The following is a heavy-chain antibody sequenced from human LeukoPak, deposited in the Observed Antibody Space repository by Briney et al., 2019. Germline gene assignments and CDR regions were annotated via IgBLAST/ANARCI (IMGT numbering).Heavy chain of an antibody. CDR2: INPNSGGT. CDR1: GYTFTGYY. J-gene: IGHJ5*02. D-gene: IGHD4-11*01. CDR3: ASGDYSNYFDLGP. V-gene: IGHV1-2*02. Sequence: ASVKVSCKASGYTFTGYYMHWVRQAPGQGLEWMGWINPNSGGTNYAQKFQGRVTMTRDTSNSTAYMELSRLRSDDTAVYYCASGDYSNYFDLGPWGQGTLVTVSS.